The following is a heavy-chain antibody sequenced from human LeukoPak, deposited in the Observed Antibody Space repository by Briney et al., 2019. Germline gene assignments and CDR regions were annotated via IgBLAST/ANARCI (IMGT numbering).Heavy chain of an antibody. Sequence: GGSVRLFCAASGFTFSAYSMIWVSQAPGRGLEWVSSITSGDYAYFADSLKGRFTISRDNAKSSLYLQMNSLRAEDTAVYYCARGGFNMVRGVIIPSNSYYYYMDIWGKGTTVTVSS. J-gene: IGHJ6*03. D-gene: IGHD3-10*01. CDR2: ITSGDYA. CDR3: ARGGFNMVRGVIIPSNSYYYYMDI. V-gene: IGHV3-21*01. CDR1: GFTFSAYS.